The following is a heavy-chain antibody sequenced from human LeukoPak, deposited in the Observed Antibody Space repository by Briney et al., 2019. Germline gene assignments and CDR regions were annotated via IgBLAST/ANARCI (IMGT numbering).Heavy chain of an antibody. V-gene: IGHV1-2*02. CDR1: GYTFTSYG. Sequence: ASVKVSCKASGYTFTSYGISWVRQAPGQGLEWMGWINPNSGGTNYAQKFQGRVTMTRDTSISTAYMELSRLRSDDTAVYYCARVSRAAAGSGSTFGYWGQGTLVTVSS. CDR2: INPNSGGT. CDR3: ARVSRAAAGSGSTFGY. J-gene: IGHJ4*02. D-gene: IGHD6-13*01.